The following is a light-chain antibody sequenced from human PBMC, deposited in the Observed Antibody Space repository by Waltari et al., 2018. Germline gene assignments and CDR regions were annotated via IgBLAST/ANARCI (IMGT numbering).Light chain of an antibody. J-gene: IGKJ1*01. CDR3: QQYNNWPRRT. Sequence: EIVMTQSPATLSVSQGERATLSCRASQSVSSNLAWYQQKPGQAPRLLIYGASTRATGIPARFSGSGSGTEFTLTISSLQSEDFAVYYCQQYNNWPRRTFGQGTKVEIK. CDR2: GAS. V-gene: IGKV3-15*01. CDR1: QSVSSN.